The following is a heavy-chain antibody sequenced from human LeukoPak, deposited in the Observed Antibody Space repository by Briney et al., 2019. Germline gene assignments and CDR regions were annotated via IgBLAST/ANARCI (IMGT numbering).Heavy chain of an antibody. Sequence: SETLSLTCTVSGGSINSSYWSWIRQSPGKGLEWIGYIYYSGSTNYNPSLKSRVTISVDTSKNQFSLKLTSVTAVDTAVYYCAREYPSGLWGRGTLVPVSS. CDR2: IYYSGST. V-gene: IGHV4-59*01. CDR3: AREYPSGL. J-gene: IGHJ2*01. CDR1: GGSINSSY.